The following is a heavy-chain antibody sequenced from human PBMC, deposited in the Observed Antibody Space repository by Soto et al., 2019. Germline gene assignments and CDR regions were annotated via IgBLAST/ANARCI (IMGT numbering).Heavy chain of an antibody. CDR3: ARDGPYSSSSFDP. D-gene: IGHD6-13*01. CDR2: ISSSSSYT. Sequence: QVQLVESGGGLVKPGGSLRLSCAASGCTFSDYYMSWIRQAPGKGLEWVSYISSSSSYTNYADSVKGRFTISRDNAKNSLYLQMNSLRAEDTAVYYCARDGPYSSSSFDPWGQGTLVTVSS. J-gene: IGHJ5*02. CDR1: GCTFSDYY. V-gene: IGHV3-11*06.